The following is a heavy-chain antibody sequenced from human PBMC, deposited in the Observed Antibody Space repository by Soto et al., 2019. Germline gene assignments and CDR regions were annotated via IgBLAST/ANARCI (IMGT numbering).Heavy chain of an antibody. CDR2: IWYDGSNK. CDR3: ARDAEEQRLPKPYYYYGMDV. J-gene: IGHJ6*02. V-gene: IGHV3-33*01. D-gene: IGHD6-25*01. Sequence: VAVIWYDGSNKYYADSVKGRFTISRDNSKNTLYLQMNSLRAEDTAVYYCARDAEEQRLPKPYYYYGMDVWGQGTTVTVSS.